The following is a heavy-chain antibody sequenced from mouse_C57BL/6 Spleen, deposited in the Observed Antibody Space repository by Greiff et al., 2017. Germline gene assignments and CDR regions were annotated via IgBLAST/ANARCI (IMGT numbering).Heavy chain of an antibody. D-gene: IGHD1-1*01. CDR1: GYTFTSYW. CDR3: ARDGSSYGYFDV. Sequence: VQLQQPGAELVMPGASVKLSCKASGYTFTSYWMHWVKQRPGQGLEWIGAIDPSDSYTNYNQKFKGKSTLTVDKSSSTAYMQLSSLTSEDSAVYYCARDGSSYGYFDVWGTGTTVTVSS. V-gene: IGHV1-69*01. CDR2: IDPSDSYT. J-gene: IGHJ1*03.